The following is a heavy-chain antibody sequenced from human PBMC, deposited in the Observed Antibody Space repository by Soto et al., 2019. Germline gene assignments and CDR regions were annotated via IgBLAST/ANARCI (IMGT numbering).Heavy chain of an antibody. V-gene: IGHV4-61*01. J-gene: IGHJ4*02. D-gene: IGHD5-12*01. CDR3: ARGPPGFFDY. CDR1: GGSVSSGSYY. CDR2: IYYSGST. Sequence: SETLSLTCTVSGGSVSSGSYYRSWIRQPPGKGLEWIGYIYYSGSTNYNPSLKSRVTISVDTSKNQFSLKLSSVTAADTAVYYCARGPPGFFDYWGQGTLVTVSS.